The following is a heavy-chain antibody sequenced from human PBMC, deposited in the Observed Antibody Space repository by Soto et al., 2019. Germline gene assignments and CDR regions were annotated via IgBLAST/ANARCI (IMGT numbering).Heavy chain of an antibody. CDR3: VTSRVSIAVAGETEYYFDY. Sequence: GASVKVSCKASGYTFTGYYIHWVRQARGQGLEWMGWVNPNSGGTNYAQKFQGWVTMTRDTSISTAYMELSRLRSDDTAVYYCVTSRVSIAVAGETEYYFDYWGQGTLVTVSS. J-gene: IGHJ4*02. CDR1: GYTFTGYY. CDR2: VNPNSGGT. V-gene: IGHV1-2*04. D-gene: IGHD6-19*01.